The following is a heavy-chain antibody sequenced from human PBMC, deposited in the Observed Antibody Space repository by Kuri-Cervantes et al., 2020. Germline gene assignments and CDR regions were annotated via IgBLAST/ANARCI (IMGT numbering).Heavy chain of an antibody. Sequence: GGSLRLSCAASGSTFSSYWMSWFRQAPGKGLEWVGFIRSKAYGGTTEYAASVKGRFTISRDDSKSIAYLQMNSLKTEDTAVYYCTRGYSGYINFDYWGQGTLVTVSS. D-gene: IGHD5-12*01. CDR3: TRGYSGYINFDY. CDR2: IRSKAYGGTT. V-gene: IGHV3-49*03. J-gene: IGHJ4*02. CDR1: GSTFSSYW.